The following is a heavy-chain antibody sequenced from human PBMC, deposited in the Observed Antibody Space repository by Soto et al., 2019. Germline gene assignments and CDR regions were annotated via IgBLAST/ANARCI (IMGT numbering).Heavy chain of an antibody. CDR3: ARDPGIAVAGSVGNWFDP. V-gene: IGHV4-31*03. D-gene: IGHD6-19*01. CDR1: GGSISSGGYY. CDR2: IYYSGST. Sequence: QVQLQESGPGLVKPSQTLSLTCTVSGGSISSGGYYWSWIRQHPGKGLEWIGYIYYSGSTYYNPSLQSRVTISVDTSKNQFSLKLSSVTAADTAVYYCARDPGIAVAGSVGNWFDPWGQGTLVTVSS. J-gene: IGHJ5*02.